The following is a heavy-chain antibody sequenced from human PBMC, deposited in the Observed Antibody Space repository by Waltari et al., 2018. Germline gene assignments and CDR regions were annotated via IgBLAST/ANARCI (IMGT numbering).Heavy chain of an antibody. V-gene: IGHV3-53*01. CDR3: ARDVGSGMDV. D-gene: IGHD1-26*01. CDR2: IYPGGST. J-gene: IGHJ6*02. Sequence: EVQLVEPGGGLIQPAASLRLSCAPSGFAASSYYMTWVRQAPGEGLELVSFIYPGGSTYNADPVKGRFTIFRDNSKNTVSLQMNSLRTEDTAMCYCARDVGSGMDVWGRETTVTVSS. CDR1: GFAASSYY.